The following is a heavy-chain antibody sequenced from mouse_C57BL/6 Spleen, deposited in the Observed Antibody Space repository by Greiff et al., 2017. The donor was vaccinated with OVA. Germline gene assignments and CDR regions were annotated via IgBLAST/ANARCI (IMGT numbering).Heavy chain of an antibody. CDR2: ISGGGGNT. Sequence: EVKLVESGGGLVKPGGSLKLSCAASGFTFSSYTMSWVRQTPETRLEWVATISGGGGNTYYPDSVQGRFTISRDNAKNTLYLQMSSRRSEDTALYYCARNYDYDEGYAMDYWGQGTSVTVSS. V-gene: IGHV5-9*01. CDR1: GFTFSSYT. CDR3: ARNYDYDEGYAMDY. D-gene: IGHD2-4*01. J-gene: IGHJ4*01.